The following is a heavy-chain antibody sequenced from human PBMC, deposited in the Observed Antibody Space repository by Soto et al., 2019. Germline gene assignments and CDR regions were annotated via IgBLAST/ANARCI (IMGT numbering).Heavy chain of an antibody. CDR3: ARNEKVGATYYYYGMDV. J-gene: IGHJ6*02. V-gene: IGHV3-30-3*01. CDR1: GFTFSSYA. D-gene: IGHD1-26*01. Sequence: GGSLRLSCAASGFTFSSYAMHWVRQAPGKGLEWVAVISYDGSNKYYADSVKGRFTISRDNSKNTLYLQMNSLRAEDTAVYYCARNEKVGATYYYYGMDVWGQGTTVTVSS. CDR2: ISYDGSNK.